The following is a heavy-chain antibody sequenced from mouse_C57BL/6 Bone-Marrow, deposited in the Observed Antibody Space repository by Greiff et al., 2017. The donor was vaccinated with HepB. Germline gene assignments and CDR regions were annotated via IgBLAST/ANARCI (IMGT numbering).Heavy chain of an antibody. CDR1: GFTFSDYY. Sequence: EVKLVESEGGLVQPGRSMKLSCTASGFTFSDYYMAWVRQVPEKGLEWVANINYDGSSTYYLDSLKSRFIISRDNAKNILYLQMSSLKSEDTATYYCARAWLRRYFDVWGTGTTVTVSS. CDR2: INYDGSST. CDR3: ARAWLRRYFDV. V-gene: IGHV5-16*01. J-gene: IGHJ1*03. D-gene: IGHD2-2*01.